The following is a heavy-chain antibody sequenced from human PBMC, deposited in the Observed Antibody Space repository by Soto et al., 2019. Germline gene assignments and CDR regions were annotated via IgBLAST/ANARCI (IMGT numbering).Heavy chain of an antibody. CDR1: GYTFTSYG. D-gene: IGHD3-22*01. J-gene: IGHJ4*02. CDR2: ISAYNGNT. Sequence: QVQLVQSGAEVKKPGASVKVSCKASGYTFTSYGISWVRQAPGQGLEWMGWISAYNGNTNYAQKLQGRDTMTTDTSTSTAYMELRSLRSDDTAGYYCARDSTGYDSSGYYLCYWGQGTLVTVSS. V-gene: IGHV1-18*01. CDR3: ARDSTGYDSSGYYLCY.